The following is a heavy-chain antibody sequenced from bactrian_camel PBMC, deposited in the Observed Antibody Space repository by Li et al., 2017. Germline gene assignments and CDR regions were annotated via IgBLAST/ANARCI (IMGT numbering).Heavy chain of an antibody. CDR1: GFTFSTYD. Sequence: VQLVESGGGLVQPGGSLRLSCEASGFTFSTYDMAWVRQAPGKALEWVSTISSAGNTTYYTRSVKGRFAISKDSAKNTLYLQMNSLKPEDTAIYYCAALEGMRWGPVGGVCSKYAMDYWGKGTQVTVS. V-gene: IGHV3S40*01. D-gene: IGHD3*01. CDR2: ISSAGNTT. J-gene: IGHJ7*01.